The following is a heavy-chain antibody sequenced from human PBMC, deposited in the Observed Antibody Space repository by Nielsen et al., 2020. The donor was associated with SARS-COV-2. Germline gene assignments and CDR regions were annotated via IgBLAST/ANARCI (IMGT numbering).Heavy chain of an antibody. J-gene: IGHJ5*02. Sequence: GESLKISCVASGFIFSSYAMNWVRQAPGKGLEWVSTISGSGGGTYYADSVKGRFSISRDNSKNMLYLQMNSLRAEETALYYCAKEGNSGSAYDQWGQGTLVTVSS. CDR1: GFIFSSYA. CDR3: AKEGNSGSAYDQ. V-gene: IGHV3-23*01. D-gene: IGHD1-26*01. CDR2: ISGSGGGT.